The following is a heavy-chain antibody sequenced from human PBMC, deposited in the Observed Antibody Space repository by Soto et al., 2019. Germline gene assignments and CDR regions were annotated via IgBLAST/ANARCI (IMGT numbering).Heavy chain of an antibody. J-gene: IGHJ3*02. CDR3: AKDPNGDYVGAFDI. CDR1: GFTFRNYA. CDR2: ISAAGVRT. Sequence: EVQLLESGGGLVQPGGSLRLSCAASGFTFRNYAMSWVHQAPGKGPEWVSGISAAGVRTYYTHSVEGRFTISRDNSKATLFLQMDSLRAEDTALYYCAKDPNGDYVGAFDIWGQGTVVTVSS. D-gene: IGHD4-17*01. V-gene: IGHV3-23*01.